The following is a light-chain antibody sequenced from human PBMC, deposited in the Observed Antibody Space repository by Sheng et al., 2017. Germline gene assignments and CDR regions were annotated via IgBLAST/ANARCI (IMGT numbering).Light chain of an antibody. CDR1: SSNIGSHD. J-gene: IGLJ2*01. CDR2: RNT. Sequence: QSVLTQPPSVSGTPGQSVTISCSGSSSNIGSHDVYWYQHLPGTAPKLLIYRNTRRPSGVPDRFSGSKSGTSASLAISGLRSEDEADYYCAAWDDILSVLFGGATKLTVL. V-gene: IGLV1-47*01. CDR3: AAWDDILSVL.